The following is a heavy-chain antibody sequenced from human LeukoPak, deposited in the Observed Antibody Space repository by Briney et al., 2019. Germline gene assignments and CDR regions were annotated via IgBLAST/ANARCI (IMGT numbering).Heavy chain of an antibody. CDR3: ARRIVGATTNYYYYGMDV. D-gene: IGHD1-26*01. V-gene: IGHV3-23*01. Sequence: PGGSLRLSCAASGFTFSSYAMSWVRQAPGKGLEWVSAISGSGGSTYYADSVKGRFTISRDNSKNTLYLQMNSLRAEDTAVYYCARRIVGATTNYYYYGMDVWGQGTTVTVSS. CDR1: GFTFSSYA. J-gene: IGHJ6*02. CDR2: ISGSGGST.